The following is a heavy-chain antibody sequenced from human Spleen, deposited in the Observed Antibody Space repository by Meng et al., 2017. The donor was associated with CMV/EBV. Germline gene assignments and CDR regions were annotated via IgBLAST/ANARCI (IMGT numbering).Heavy chain of an antibody. D-gene: IGHD6-6*01. CDR2: IYYSGST. CDR1: GSNNSGGYD. Sequence: GSNNSGGYDWSWIRQRPGKGLEWIGYIYYSGSTYYNPSLKSRVTISVDTSKNQFSLKLSSVAAADTAVYYCARGLFEYSSSSHYFDYWGQGTLVTVSS. V-gene: IGHV4-31*02. J-gene: IGHJ4*02. CDR3: ARGLFEYSSSSHYFDY.